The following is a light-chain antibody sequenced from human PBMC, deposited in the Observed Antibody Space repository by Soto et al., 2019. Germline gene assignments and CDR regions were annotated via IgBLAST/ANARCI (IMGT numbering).Light chain of an antibody. CDR2: AAS. CDR1: QGISSY. V-gene: IGKV1-9*01. CDR3: QQHNSYPLIT. Sequence: DIQLTQSPSFLSASVGDRVTMTGRSSQGISSYLAWYQQKPGKAPKLLIYAASTLQSGVPPRFSGSGSGTEFTLTISSLQPEDFATYYCQQHNSYPLITFGQGTRLEIK. J-gene: IGKJ5*01.